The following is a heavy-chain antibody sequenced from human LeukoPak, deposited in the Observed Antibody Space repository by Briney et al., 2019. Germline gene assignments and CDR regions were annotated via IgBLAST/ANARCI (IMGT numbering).Heavy chain of an antibody. D-gene: IGHD3-22*01. CDR3: ARENPSGYYNRPIDY. CDR2: IYYSGSI. Sequence: SETVSLICTVSGASISSYYWSWIRQPPGKGLEWIEDIYYSGSIKYNPSLKSRVTMSVDTSKNQFSLKLSSVTAADTAIYYCARENPSGYYNRPIDYWGQGTLVTVSS. CDR1: GASISSYY. J-gene: IGHJ4*02. V-gene: IGHV4-59*01.